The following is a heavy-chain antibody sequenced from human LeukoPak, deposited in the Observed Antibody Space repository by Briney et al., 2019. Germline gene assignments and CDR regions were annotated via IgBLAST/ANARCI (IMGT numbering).Heavy chain of an antibody. V-gene: IGHV4-59*01. CDR3: ARGRRYFDWLGSYYYYGMDV. CDR2: IYYSGST. CDR1: GGSISSYY. D-gene: IGHD3-9*01. J-gene: IGHJ6*02. Sequence: SEALSLTCTVSGGSISSYYWSWIRQRPGKGLEWIGYIYYSGSTNYNPSLKSRVTISVDTSKNQFSLKLSAVTAADTAVYYCARGRRYFDWLGSYYYYGMDVWGQGTTVTVSS.